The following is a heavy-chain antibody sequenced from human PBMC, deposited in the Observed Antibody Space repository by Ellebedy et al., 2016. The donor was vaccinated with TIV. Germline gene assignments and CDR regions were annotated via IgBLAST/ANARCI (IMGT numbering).Heavy chain of an antibody. J-gene: IGHJ5*02. Sequence: GGSLRLXCAASGFTFSSYGMHWVRQAPGKGLEWVAVISYDGSNKYYADSVKGRFTISRDNSKNTLYLQMNSLRAEDTAVYYCANPGAPVVVPAARGYNWFNPWGQGTLVTVSS. D-gene: IGHD2-2*01. V-gene: IGHV3-30*18. CDR2: ISYDGSNK. CDR1: GFTFSSYG. CDR3: ANPGAPVVVPAARGYNWFNP.